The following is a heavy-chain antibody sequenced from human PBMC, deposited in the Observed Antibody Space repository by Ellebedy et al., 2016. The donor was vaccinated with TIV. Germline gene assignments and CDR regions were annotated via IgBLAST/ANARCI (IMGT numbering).Heavy chain of an antibody. Sequence: ASVKVSCXTSGYRFTSFTIHWVRQAPGQRPEWMGWIIAGSGNTRYSQKFQGRVTITRDTSARISYMYLSSLRSEDTAVYYCARTLEYSDNYYLDYWGQGTLVTVSS. V-gene: IGHV1-3*01. CDR3: ARTLEYSDNYYLDY. CDR2: IIAGSGNT. CDR1: GYRFTSFT. J-gene: IGHJ4*02. D-gene: IGHD3-3*01.